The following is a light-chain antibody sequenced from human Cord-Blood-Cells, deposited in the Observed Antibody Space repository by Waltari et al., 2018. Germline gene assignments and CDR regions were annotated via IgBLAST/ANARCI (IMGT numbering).Light chain of an antibody. CDR3: SSYTSSSTRV. J-gene: IGLJ3*02. V-gene: IGLV2-14*01. Sequence: QSALTQPASVSGSPGQSITISCTGTSSAVGGYNYVSWYQQHPGKAPKLMIYEVSNRPSGVSNLFSGSKSGNTASLTISGLQAEDEADYYCSSYTSSSTRVFGGGTKLTVL. CDR2: EVS. CDR1: SSAVGGYNY.